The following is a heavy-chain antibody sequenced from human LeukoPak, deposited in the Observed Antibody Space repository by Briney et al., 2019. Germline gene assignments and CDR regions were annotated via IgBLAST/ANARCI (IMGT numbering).Heavy chain of an antibody. J-gene: IGHJ4*02. CDR3: ARRVRWYSSGWGRYFDY. CDR1: GYTFTSYY. D-gene: IGHD6-19*01. Sequence: ASVKVSCKASGYTFTSYYMHWVRQAPGQGLEWMGIINPSGGSTSYAQKFQGRVTMTRGTSTSTVYMELSSLRSEDTAVYYCARRVRWYSSGWGRYFDYWGQGTLVTVSS. V-gene: IGHV1-46*01. CDR2: INPSGGST.